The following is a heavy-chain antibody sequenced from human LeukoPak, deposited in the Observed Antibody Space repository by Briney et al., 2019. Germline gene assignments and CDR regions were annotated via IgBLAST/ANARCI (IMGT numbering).Heavy chain of an antibody. J-gene: IGHJ5*02. V-gene: IGHV3-23*01. CDR2: TSGSGTHT. Sequence: PGGSLRLSCAASGFTFSNYAMSWVRQAPGKGLEWVSATSGSGTHTYYADSVKGRFTFSRDNSKNMVYLQMNSLGAADTAVYYCAKVADSGLGFWVFNPWGQGTRVTVSS. D-gene: IGHD6-19*01. CDR3: AKVADSGLGFWVFNP. CDR1: GFTFSNYA.